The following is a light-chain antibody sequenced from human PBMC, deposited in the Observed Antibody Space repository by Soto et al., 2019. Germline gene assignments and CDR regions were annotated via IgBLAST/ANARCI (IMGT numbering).Light chain of an antibody. J-gene: IGLJ3*02. CDR1: RSNIGAGYD. CDR3: QSYDNSLSGARV. CDR2: GTN. V-gene: IGLV1-40*01. Sequence: QSVLTQPPSVSGAPGQRVTISCTGSRSNIGAGYDVHWYQQLPGTAPKLLIYGTNNRPSGVPDRFSACKSGMSASLAITGLQAAEEDNYYCQSYDNSLSGARVFGGGTQLTVL.